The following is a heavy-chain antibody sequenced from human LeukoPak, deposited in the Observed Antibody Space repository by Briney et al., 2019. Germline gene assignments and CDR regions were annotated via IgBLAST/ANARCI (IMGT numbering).Heavy chain of an antibody. Sequence: PGRSLRLSCAASGFTFSSYAMHWVRQAPGKGLEWVAVISYDGSNKYYADSVKGRFTISRDNSKNTLYLQMNSLRAEDTAVYYCAKEATWGLGDYWGQGTLVTVSS. CDR2: ISYDGSNK. CDR1: GFTFSSYA. J-gene: IGHJ4*02. D-gene: IGHD1-26*01. CDR3: AKEATWGLGDY. V-gene: IGHV3-30-3*01.